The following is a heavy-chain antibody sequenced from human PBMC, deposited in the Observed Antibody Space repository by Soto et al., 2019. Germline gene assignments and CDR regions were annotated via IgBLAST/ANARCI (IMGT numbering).Heavy chain of an antibody. CDR3: ARAPRSGQYFDF. D-gene: IGHD3-10*01. J-gene: IGHJ2*01. V-gene: IGHV3-7*01. Sequence: EVQLVESGGGLVQPGGSLRLSCAASGFTFSSYWMSWVRQAPGKGLEWVAHTKYDGSDRYYVDSVKGRFTIYRDNAQNSLYLQLNSLRVEDTAVYYCARAPRSGQYFDFWGRGTLVTVSS. CDR2: TKYDGSDR. CDR1: GFTFSSYW.